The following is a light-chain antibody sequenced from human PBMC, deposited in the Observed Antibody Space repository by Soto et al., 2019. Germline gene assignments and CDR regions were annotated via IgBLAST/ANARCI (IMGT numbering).Light chain of an antibody. CDR3: QQYSRSPPT. V-gene: IGKV3-20*01. Sequence: DIVLTQSPGTLSLSPGERATLSCRASQTVSSGYLAWYQQKHGQAPRLLIYGASSRATGIPDRFGGSGSGTDFTLTISRLEPEDFAVYYCQQYSRSPPTFGHGTKVDIK. J-gene: IGKJ1*01. CDR2: GAS. CDR1: QTVSSGY.